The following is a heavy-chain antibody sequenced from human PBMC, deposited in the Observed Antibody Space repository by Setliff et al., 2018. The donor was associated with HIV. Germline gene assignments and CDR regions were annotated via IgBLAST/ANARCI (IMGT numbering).Heavy chain of an antibody. Sequence: SETLSLTCSVSGGSMTRNYWSWIRQPPGKGLEWICYIYYSGTTNYNPSLKSRVTFSVDMSKTQVSLKLTSVTAADTAMYFCARVRGDNFWSGSYSLPASDAFDVWGQGTMVTVSS. V-gene: IGHV4-59*01. CDR2: IYYSGTT. CDR1: GGSMTRNY. D-gene: IGHD3-3*01. J-gene: IGHJ3*01. CDR3: ARVRGDNFWSGSYSLPASDAFDV.